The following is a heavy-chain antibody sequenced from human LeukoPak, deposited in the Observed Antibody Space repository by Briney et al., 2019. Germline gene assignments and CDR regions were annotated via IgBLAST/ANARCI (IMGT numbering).Heavy chain of an antibody. CDR1: GYTFTGYY. Sequence: ASVKVSCKASGYTFTGYYMHWVRQAPRQGLEWMGWINPNSGGTNYAQKFQGRVTMTRDTPISTAYMELSRLRSDDTAVYYCARSSSWIGGWFDPWGQGTLVTVSS. CDR3: ARSSSWIGGWFDP. V-gene: IGHV1-2*02. D-gene: IGHD6-13*01. CDR2: INPNSGGT. J-gene: IGHJ5*02.